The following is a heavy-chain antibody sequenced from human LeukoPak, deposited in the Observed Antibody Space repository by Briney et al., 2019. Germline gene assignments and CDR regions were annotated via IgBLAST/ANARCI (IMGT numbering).Heavy chain of an antibody. V-gene: IGHV4-34*01. CDR1: GGSFSGYY. J-gene: IGHJ5*02. CDR3: ARRRDCGGDCPYNWFDP. D-gene: IGHD2-21*02. Sequence: PSETLSLTCAVYGGSFSGYYWSWIRQPPGKGLEWIGEINHSGSTNYNPSLKSRVTISVDTSKNQFSLKLSSVTAADTAVYYCARRRDCGGDCPYNWFDPWGQGTLVTVSS. CDR2: INHSGST.